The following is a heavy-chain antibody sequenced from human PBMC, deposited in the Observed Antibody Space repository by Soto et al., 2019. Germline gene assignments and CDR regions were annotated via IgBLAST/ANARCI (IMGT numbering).Heavy chain of an antibody. CDR2: ISDSGST. J-gene: IGHJ5*02. V-gene: IGHV4-31*03. CDR1: GGSISDGYY. Sequence: QVQLQESGPGLVKPSQTLSLTCTVSGGSISDGYYWSWIRQHPGKGLEWIGSISDSGSTSYNPSLTSRLTISVDTSKNQFSLNLRSVTAADTAVYYCARRDRSGFSYWLDTWGQGTLVTVSS. CDR3: ARRDRSGFSYWLDT. D-gene: IGHD3-22*01.